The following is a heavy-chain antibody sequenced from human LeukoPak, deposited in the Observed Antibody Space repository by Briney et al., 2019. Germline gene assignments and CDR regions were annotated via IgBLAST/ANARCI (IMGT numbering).Heavy chain of an antibody. CDR2: IKQDGSEK. CDR3: ARLTGAHYYYYYMDV. D-gene: IGHD1-1*01. J-gene: IGHJ6*03. CDR1: GFPFSIYC. Sequence: GSPRLSCAASGFPFSIYCVSWVRQAPGKGREWVANIKQDGSEKYYVDAVKGRFTNSRDNAKNSLYLQMNSLRAEDTAVYYCARLTGAHYYYYYMDVWGKGATVTVSS. V-gene: IGHV3-7*01.